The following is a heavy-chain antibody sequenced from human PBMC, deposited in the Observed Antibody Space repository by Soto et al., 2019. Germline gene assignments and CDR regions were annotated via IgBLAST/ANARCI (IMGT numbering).Heavy chain of an antibody. CDR2: INSDGSST. CDR1: GFSFSSYC. V-gene: IGHV3-74*01. CDR3: ASGLYYHFWSGYYMHGMDV. Sequence: PXVCLRLSCAACGFSFSSYCMHWVRQAPGKGLVWVSRINSDGSSTSYADSVKGRFTISRDNAKNTLYLQMNSLRAEDTAVYYCASGLYYHFWSGYYMHGMDVSGQGTTVTGSS. D-gene: IGHD3-3*01. J-gene: IGHJ6*02.